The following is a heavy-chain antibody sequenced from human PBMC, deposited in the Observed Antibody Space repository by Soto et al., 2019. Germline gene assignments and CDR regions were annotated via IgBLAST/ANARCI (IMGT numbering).Heavy chain of an antibody. CDR1: GYSLTSYW. J-gene: IGHJ6*03. CDR2: IYLGDSDT. D-gene: IGHD2-15*01. CDR3: ARLLGELGYCSGGSCYGPEPMDV. V-gene: IGHV5-51*03. Sequence: EVQLVQSGAEVKKPGESLKISCKGSGYSLTSYWIGWVRQMPGKGLEWMGIIYLGDSDTRVSPSFQGQVTISADKSISTAYLQWSSLKASDTAIYYCARLLGELGYCSGGSCYGPEPMDVWGKGTTVTVSS.